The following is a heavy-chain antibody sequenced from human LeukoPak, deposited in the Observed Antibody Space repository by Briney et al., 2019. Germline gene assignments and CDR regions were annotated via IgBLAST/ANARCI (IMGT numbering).Heavy chain of an antibody. J-gene: IGHJ5*02. V-gene: IGHV1-2*02. CDR3: ARDLLNYYGSGTPTKNWFDP. D-gene: IGHD3-10*01. Sequence: ASVKVSFKASGYTFTGYYMHWVRQAPGQGLEWMGWINPNSGCTNYAQKFQGRVTMTRDTSISTAYMELSRLRSDDTAVYYCARDLLNYYGSGTPTKNWFDPWGQGTLVTVSS. CDR2: INPNSGCT. CDR1: GYTFTGYY.